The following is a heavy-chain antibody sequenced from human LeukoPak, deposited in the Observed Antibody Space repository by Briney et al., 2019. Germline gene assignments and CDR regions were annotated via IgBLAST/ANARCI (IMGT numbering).Heavy chain of an antibody. CDR2: IIPIFGTA. D-gene: IGHD4-11*01. J-gene: IGHJ4*02. CDR3: APTTVTPTSQPVAVN. Sequence: ASVKVSCKASGGTFSSYAISWVRQAPGQGLEWMGGIIPIFGTANYAQKFQGRVTITADESTSTAYMELSSLRSEDTAVYYCAPTTVTPTSQPVAVNWGQGTLITVSS. V-gene: IGHV1-69*01. CDR1: GGTFSSYA.